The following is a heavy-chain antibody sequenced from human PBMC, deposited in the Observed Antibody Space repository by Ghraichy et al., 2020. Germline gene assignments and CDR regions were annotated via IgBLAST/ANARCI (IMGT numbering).Heavy chain of an antibody. J-gene: IGHJ4*02. V-gene: IGHV3-23*01. CDR3: ARRFLEAGDY. D-gene: IGHD3-3*01. CDR2: ISGNGGGT. CDR1: GFTFSGYA. Sequence: GGSLRLSCAASGFTFSGYAMSWVRQSPEKGLEWVSSISGNGGGTYYADSVKGRFTISRDNSKNTLHLQMNTLRAEDAAIYYCARRFLEAGDYWGQGTLVTVSS.